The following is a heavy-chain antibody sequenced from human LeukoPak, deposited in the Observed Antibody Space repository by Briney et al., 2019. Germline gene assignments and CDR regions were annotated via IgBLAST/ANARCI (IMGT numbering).Heavy chain of an antibody. D-gene: IGHD3-22*01. Sequence: PGGSLRLSCAASGFTFSSYAMHWVRQAPGKGLEWVSVIYSGGSTYYADSVKGRFTISRDNSKNTLYLQMNSLRAEDTAVYYCARDDSSGYWFDYWGQGTLVTVSS. J-gene: IGHJ4*02. CDR3: ARDDSSGYWFDY. CDR2: IYSGGST. CDR1: GFTFSSYA. V-gene: IGHV3-66*01.